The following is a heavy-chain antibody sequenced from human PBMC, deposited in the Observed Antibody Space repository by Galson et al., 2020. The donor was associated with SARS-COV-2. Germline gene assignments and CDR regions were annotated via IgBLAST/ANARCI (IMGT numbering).Heavy chain of an antibody. Sequence: GESLKISCAASGFTFLSYANWVRQAPGKGLEWVAGISGSGDSANYAASVKGRFTISRDNSKNTLYLQMNSLSAEDTAVYYCAKDGEVYAPWFDRWGQGTLVTVSS. J-gene: IGHJ5*02. D-gene: IGHD3-10*01. V-gene: IGHV3-23*01. CDR1: GFTFLSYA. CDR3: AKDGEVYAPWFDR. CDR2: ISGSGDSA.